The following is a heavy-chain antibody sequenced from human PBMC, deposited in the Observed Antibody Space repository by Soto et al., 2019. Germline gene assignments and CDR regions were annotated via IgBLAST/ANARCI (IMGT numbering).Heavy chain of an antibody. CDR1: GGTFSSYA. Sequence: QVQLVQSEAEVKKPGSSVKVSCKASGGTFSSYAISWVRQAPGQGLEWMGVIIPISGTANYELKFQGRVTITADESSSSAYMALSSPRPEDRAVYYCARGGAISFRVVIMHSYYCMDVWGQGTTVTVA. CDR3: ARGGAISFRVVIMHSYYCMDV. D-gene: IGHD3-3*01. V-gene: IGHV1-69*01. CDR2: IIPISGTA. J-gene: IGHJ6*02.